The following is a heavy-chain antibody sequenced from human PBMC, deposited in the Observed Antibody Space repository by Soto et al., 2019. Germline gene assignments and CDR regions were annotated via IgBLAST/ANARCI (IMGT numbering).Heavy chain of an antibody. D-gene: IGHD2-2*02. CDR2: ISGGGDST. J-gene: IGHJ4*02. V-gene: IGHV3-23*01. CDR1: GFTFSSYA. Sequence: QPGGSLRLSCAASGFTFSSYAMSWVRQAPGKGLEWVSAISGGGDSTYYADSVKGRSTISRDNSKNTLYLQMNSLRAEDTAVYYCAKDRARCCYTVFDYWGQGTLVTVSS. CDR3: AKDRARCCYTVFDY.